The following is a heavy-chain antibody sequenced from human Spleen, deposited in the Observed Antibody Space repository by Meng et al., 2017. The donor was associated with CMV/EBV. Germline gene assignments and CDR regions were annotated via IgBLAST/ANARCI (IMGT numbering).Heavy chain of an antibody. Sequence: SGFTFSGSAMPWVRQASGKGLEWVGRIRSKANDFATTYAASVKGRFTISRDDSKNTAYLQMNSLRDEDTAVYYCVKDDYGGSPTDYWGQGTLVTVSS. CDR1: GFTFSGSA. J-gene: IGHJ4*02. V-gene: IGHV3-73*01. CDR2: IRSKANDFAT. CDR3: VKDDYGGSPTDY. D-gene: IGHD4-23*01.